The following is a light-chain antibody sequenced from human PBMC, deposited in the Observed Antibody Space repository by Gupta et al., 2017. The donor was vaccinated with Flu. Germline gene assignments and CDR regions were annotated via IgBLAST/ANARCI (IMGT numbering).Light chain of an antibody. CDR3: QQYHSDPIT. V-gene: IGKV1-16*02. J-gene: IGKJ5*01. CDR1: QGINNN. CDR2: AAS. Sequence: DIQMTQSPSSLSAYVGDRVTITCRASQGINNNLAWYQQKPGNAPKSLIYAASRLVSGVPSKFSGSGFGTDFTLTISSLQPEDFATYYCQQYHSDPITFGQGTRLEIK.